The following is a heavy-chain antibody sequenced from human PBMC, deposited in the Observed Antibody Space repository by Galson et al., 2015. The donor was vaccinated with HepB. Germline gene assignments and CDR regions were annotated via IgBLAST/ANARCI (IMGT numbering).Heavy chain of an antibody. D-gene: IGHD5-24*01. Sequence: ETLSLTCTVSGGSINEYYWSWIRQSPGKGLEWIGYMYYSGYTKYNPSLESRVTISVDTSKNQFSLKLRSVTAADTAVYYCARVARDGYILSKGDYFDSWGQGTLVTVSS. J-gene: IGHJ4*02. CDR1: GGSINEYY. CDR2: MYYSGYT. V-gene: IGHV4-59*01. CDR3: ARVARDGYILSKGDYFDS.